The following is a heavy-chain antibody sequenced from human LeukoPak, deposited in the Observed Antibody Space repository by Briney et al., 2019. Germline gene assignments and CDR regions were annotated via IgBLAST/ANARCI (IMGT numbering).Heavy chain of an antibody. CDR3: ARTIVVVPAAGHYFDY. Sequence: PSDTLSLTCTVSGGSISSYYWSWIRQPPGKGLEWIGYIYYSGSTNYNPSLKSRVTISVDTSKNQFSLKLSSVTAADTAVYYCARTIVVVPAAGHYFDYWGQGTLVTVSS. D-gene: IGHD2-2*01. CDR2: IYYSGST. CDR1: GGSISSYY. V-gene: IGHV4-59*01. J-gene: IGHJ4*02.